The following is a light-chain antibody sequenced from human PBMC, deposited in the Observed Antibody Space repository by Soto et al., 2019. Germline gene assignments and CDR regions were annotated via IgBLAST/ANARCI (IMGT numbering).Light chain of an antibody. CDR1: QAISGW. CDR2: AAS. CDR3: QQANSFPTM. V-gene: IGKV1-12*01. J-gene: IGKJ1*01. Sequence: DIQMTQSPSSVSASVGDRVTITCRASQAISGWVAWYQQKPGKVPKLLIYAASTLQSGVPSRFSGSGSGTDYTLTISTLQPEDFATYYCQQANSFPTMFGQGTKVEIK.